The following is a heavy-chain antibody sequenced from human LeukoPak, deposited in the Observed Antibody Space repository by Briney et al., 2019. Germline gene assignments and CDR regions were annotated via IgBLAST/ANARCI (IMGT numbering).Heavy chain of an antibody. Sequence: GGSLGLSCAASGFTFSTYSMNWVRQAPGKGLEWISFISTSGATIYYADSVKGRLTISRDNAKNALYLEMNSLRVEDTAVYYCARDGMPFDSWGQGTLVTVSS. CDR2: ISTSGATI. D-gene: IGHD1-1*01. V-gene: IGHV3-48*01. J-gene: IGHJ4*02. CDR1: GFTFSTYS. CDR3: ARDGMPFDS.